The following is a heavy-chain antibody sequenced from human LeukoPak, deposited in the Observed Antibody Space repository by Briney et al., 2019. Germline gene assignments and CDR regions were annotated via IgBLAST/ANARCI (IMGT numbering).Heavy chain of an antibody. CDR2: IWHDGSRQ. Sequence: GGSLRLSCAASGFTFSSYSMNWVRQAPGKGLEWVSVIWHDGSRQEYAASVRGRFTISRDNSNLYLQMNSLRAEDTAIYYCARDIGYSGFNLDYWGQGTPVTVSS. D-gene: IGHD5-12*01. CDR3: ARDIGYSGFNLDY. V-gene: IGHV3-33*08. CDR1: GFTFSSYS. J-gene: IGHJ4*02.